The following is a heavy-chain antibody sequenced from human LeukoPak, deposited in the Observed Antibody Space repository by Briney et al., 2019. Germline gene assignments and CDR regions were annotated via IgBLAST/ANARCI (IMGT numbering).Heavy chain of an antibody. Sequence: GASVKVSCKASGGTFSSYAISWVRQAPGQGLEWMGGIIPIFGTANYAQKIQGRVTITADESTSTAYMELSSLRSEDTAVYYCARELEKLLWFGEFDDAFDIWGQGTMVTVSS. V-gene: IGHV1-69*01. CDR1: GGTFSSYA. D-gene: IGHD3-10*01. CDR3: ARELEKLLWFGEFDDAFDI. J-gene: IGHJ3*02. CDR2: IIPIFGTA.